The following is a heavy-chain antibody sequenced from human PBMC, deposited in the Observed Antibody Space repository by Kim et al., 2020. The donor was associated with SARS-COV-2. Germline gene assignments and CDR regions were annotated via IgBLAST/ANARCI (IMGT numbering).Heavy chain of an antibody. D-gene: IGHD6-19*01. V-gene: IGHV3-7*01. Sequence: VDSVKVRFTISRDNAKNSLYLQRNSLRAEDTAVYYCARDTTVAVAGSGDYWGQGTLVTVSS. CDR3: ARDTTVAVAGSGDY. J-gene: IGHJ4*02.